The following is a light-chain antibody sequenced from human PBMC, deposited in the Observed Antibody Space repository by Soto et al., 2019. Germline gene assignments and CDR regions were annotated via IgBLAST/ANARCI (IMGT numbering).Light chain of an antibody. J-gene: IGKJ4*01. CDR1: QSVNSK. Sequence: EIVLTQSPATLSVFPWDRATISCRASQSVNSKLGWYQQKPGQAPRLLIYGASARAPDIPARFSGSGSGTEFTLTISSLQSEDFALYYCQQHINWPLTFGGGTKV. CDR3: QQHINWPLT. V-gene: IGKV3D-15*01. CDR2: GAS.